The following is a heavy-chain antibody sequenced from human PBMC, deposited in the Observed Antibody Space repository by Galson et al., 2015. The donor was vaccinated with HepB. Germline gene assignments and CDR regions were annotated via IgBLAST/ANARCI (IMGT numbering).Heavy chain of an antibody. CDR2: ISGSGGST. V-gene: IGHV3-23*01. CDR3: AKARNHVTMVRGVIITYFDY. Sequence: SLRLSCAASGFTFSGYGMSWVRQAPGKGLEWVSAISGSGGSTYYADSVKGRFTISRDNSKNTLYLQMNSLRAEDTAVYYCAKARNHVTMVRGVIITYFDYWGQGTLVTVSS. J-gene: IGHJ4*02. CDR1: GFTFSGYG. D-gene: IGHD3-10*01.